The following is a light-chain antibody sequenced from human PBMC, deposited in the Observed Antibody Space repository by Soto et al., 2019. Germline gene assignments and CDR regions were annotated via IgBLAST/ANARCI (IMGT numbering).Light chain of an antibody. CDR1: QSVRDN. Sequence: EILLTQSPGALAVSPGEVATLSCRASQSVRDNLAWYQQKPGQAPRLLIYDASNRATGIPVRFSGSGSGTDFTLTISSLEPEDFAVYYCQQRSNWPPALTFGGGTKVDIK. CDR3: QQRSNWPPALT. CDR2: DAS. V-gene: IGKV3-11*01. J-gene: IGKJ4*01.